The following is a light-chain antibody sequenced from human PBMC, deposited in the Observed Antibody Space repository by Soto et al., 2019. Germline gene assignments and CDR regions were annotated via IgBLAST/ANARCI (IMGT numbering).Light chain of an antibody. CDR2: AAS. CDR3: QQANSFPRT. J-gene: IGKJ1*01. CDR1: EDISSW. Sequence: DIQMTQSPSSVSASVGDRVSITCRASEDISSWLAWYQQKPGKAPKLLIYAASSLLSGVPSRFSGSGSGSDFTLTITSPQPEDFATYYCQQANSFPRTFGQGTKVEIK. V-gene: IGKV1D-12*01.